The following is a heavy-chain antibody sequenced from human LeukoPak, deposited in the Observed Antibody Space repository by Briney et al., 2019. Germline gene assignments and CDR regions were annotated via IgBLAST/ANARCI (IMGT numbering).Heavy chain of an antibody. CDR2: IYHSGST. D-gene: IGHD3-10*01. V-gene: IGHV4-39*07. CDR1: GVSISSSSYY. CDR3: ARRSPGEYYFDY. Sequence: SETLSLTCNVSGVSISSSSYYWGWIRQPPGKGLEWIGEIYHSGSTNYNPSLKSRVTISVDKSKNQFSLKLSSVTAADTAVYYCARRSPGEYYFDYWGQGTLVTVSS. J-gene: IGHJ4*02.